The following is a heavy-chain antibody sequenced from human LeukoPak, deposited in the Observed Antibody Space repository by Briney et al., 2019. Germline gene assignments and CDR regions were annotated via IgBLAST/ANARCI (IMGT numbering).Heavy chain of an antibody. V-gene: IGHV3-72*01. J-gene: IGHJ6*02. Sequence: GGSLRLSCVASGFTLSDHYMDWVRQAPGKGMEWVRRTKNRANSHITQYAASVNGRFLASTHDSKNSLFLQMNSLKAEDTAVYYCARDPDTALDVSGQGTTVTVSS. CDR2: TKNRANSHIT. CDR3: ARDPDTALDV. CDR1: GFTLSDHY.